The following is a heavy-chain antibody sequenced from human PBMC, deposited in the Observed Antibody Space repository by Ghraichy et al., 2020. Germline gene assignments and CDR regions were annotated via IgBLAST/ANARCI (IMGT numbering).Heavy chain of an antibody. J-gene: IGHJ3*02. CDR1: GGSISSYY. D-gene: IGHD2/OR15-2a*01. Sequence: SETLSLTCTVSGGSISSYYWSWIRQPPGKGLEWIGYIYYSGSTNYNPSLKSRVTISVDTSKNQFSLKLSSVTAADTAVYYCARRGPIGAFDIWGQGTMVTVSS. CDR2: IYYSGST. CDR3: ARRGPIGAFDI. V-gene: IGHV4-59*08.